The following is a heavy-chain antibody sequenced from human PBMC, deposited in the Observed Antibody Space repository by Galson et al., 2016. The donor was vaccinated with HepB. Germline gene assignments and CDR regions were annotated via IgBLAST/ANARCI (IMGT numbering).Heavy chain of an antibody. V-gene: IGHV3-21*01. J-gene: IGHJ6*02. D-gene: IGHD3-10*01. CDR2: ISSGTGYI. Sequence: SLRLSCAASGFTFSIYSMNWVRQAPGKGLEWVSSISSGTGYIYYGDSVKGRFTISRDNAKNSLYLQMHSLRVEDTAQYYCARDLPGDSNGMDIWGQGATVTVSS. CDR1: GFTFSIYS. CDR3: ARDLPGDSNGMDI.